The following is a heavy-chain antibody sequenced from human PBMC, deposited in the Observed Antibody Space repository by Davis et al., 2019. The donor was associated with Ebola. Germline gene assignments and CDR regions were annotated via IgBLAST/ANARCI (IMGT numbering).Heavy chain of an antibody. D-gene: IGHD4-17*01. CDR1: GFTFSSYG. V-gene: IGHV3-30*18. J-gene: IGHJ3*02. CDR3: AKGDYGDYADAFDI. CDR2: ISYDGSNK. Sequence: GESLKISCAASGFTFSSYGMHWVRQAPGKGLEWVAVISYDGSNKYYADSVKGRFTISRDNSKNTLYLQMNSLRAEDTAVYYCAKGDYGDYADAFDIWGQGTMVTVSS.